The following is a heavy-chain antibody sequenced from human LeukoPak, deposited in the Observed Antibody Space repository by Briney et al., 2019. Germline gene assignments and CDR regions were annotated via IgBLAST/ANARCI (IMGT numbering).Heavy chain of an antibody. CDR1: GGSISSSSYY. J-gene: IGHJ4*02. CDR3: ASYMSILEWLL. V-gene: IGHV4-39*07. Sequence: SETLSLTCTVSGGSISSSSYYWGWIRQPPGTGLEWIGSIYYSGSTYSNPSLTSRVTISVDTSKNQFSAKLSSVTAADPAMPYCASYMSILEWLLWGQGTLVTVSS. CDR2: IYYSGST. D-gene: IGHD3-3*01.